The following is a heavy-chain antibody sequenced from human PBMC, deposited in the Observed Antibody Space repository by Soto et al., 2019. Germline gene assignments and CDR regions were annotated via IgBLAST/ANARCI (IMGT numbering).Heavy chain of an antibody. Sequence: SVKVSCKASGGTFSSYAISWVRQAPGQGLEWMGGIIPIFGTANYAQKFQGRVTITADESTSTAYMELSSLRSEDTAVYYCASLSENYYDSSRYYLTPFDYWGQGTLVTVS. V-gene: IGHV1-69*13. CDR1: GGTFSSYA. D-gene: IGHD3-22*01. J-gene: IGHJ4*02. CDR3: ASLSENYYDSSRYYLTPFDY. CDR2: IIPIFGTA.